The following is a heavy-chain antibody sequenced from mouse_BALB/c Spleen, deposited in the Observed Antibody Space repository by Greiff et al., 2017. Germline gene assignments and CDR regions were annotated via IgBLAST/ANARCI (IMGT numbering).Heavy chain of an antibody. CDR2: INPNNGST. V-gene: IGHV1-18*01. J-gene: IGHJ3*01. Sequence: VHVKQSGPELVKPGASVKIPCKASGYTFTDYNMDWVKQSHGKSLEWIGDINPNNGSTIYNQKFKGKATLTVDKSSSTAYMELRSLTSEDTAVYYCARSGGNPNPAWFAYWGQGTLVTVSA. D-gene: IGHD2-1*01. CDR3: ARSGGNPNPAWFAY. CDR1: GYTFTDYN.